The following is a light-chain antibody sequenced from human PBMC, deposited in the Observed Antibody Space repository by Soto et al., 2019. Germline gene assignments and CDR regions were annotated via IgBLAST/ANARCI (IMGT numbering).Light chain of an antibody. J-gene: IGKJ1*01. CDR1: QNIYSN. Sequence: ILMTQSPASLSVSPGERATLSCRASQNIYSNIAWYQQRPGQAPRLLIYRASTRTTGGPARFSGSGSGTEFTLTISSLPSEDFTVYSCLQYHTLWAFGQGTKVEIK. V-gene: IGKV3-15*01. CDR3: LQYHTLWA. CDR2: RAS.